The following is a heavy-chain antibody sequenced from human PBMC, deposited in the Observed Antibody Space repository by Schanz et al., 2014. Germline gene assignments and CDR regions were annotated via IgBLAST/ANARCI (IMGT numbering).Heavy chain of an antibody. D-gene: IGHD1-26*01. CDR3: AKVGPYSGSLGAFDI. V-gene: IGHV3-74*02. J-gene: IGHJ3*02. CDR1: GFSFDNYG. CDR2: IDTAGSYT. Sequence: VQLVESGGGVVQPGRSLRLSCAASGFSFDNYGMHWVRQAPGKGLVWVSTIDTAGSYTSYVDSVKGRFTISRDNAKNTLYLQMSRLRVEDTAVYYCAKVGPYSGSLGAFDIWGQGTMVTVSS.